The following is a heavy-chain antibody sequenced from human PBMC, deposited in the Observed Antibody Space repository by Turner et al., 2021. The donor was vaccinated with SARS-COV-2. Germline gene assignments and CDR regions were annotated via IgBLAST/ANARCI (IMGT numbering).Heavy chain of an antibody. CDR2: IYSGGST. J-gene: IGHJ4*02. V-gene: IGHV3-53*04. D-gene: IGHD6-13*01. CDR1: GFTVSSNY. Sequence: VQLVESGGDVVQPGRSLRLSCAASGFTVSSNYMSLVRQAPGKGLEWVSVIYSGGSTYYADSVKGRFTISRHNSKNTLYLQMNSLRAEDSAVYYCASSSGYSGSWYLKHWGQGTLVTVSS. CDR3: ASSSGYSGSWYLKH.